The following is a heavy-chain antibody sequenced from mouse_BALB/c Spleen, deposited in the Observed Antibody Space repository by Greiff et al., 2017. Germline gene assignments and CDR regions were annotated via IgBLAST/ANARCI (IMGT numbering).Heavy chain of an antibody. Sequence: EVMLVESGGDLVKPGGSLKLSCAASGFTFSSYGMSWVRQTPDKRLEWVATISSGGSYTYYPDSGKGRFTISRDNAKNTLYLQMSSLKSEDTAMYYCARVPLYYAMDYWGQGTSVTVSS. CDR1: GFTFSSYG. CDR2: ISSGGSYT. V-gene: IGHV5-6*02. J-gene: IGHJ4*01. CDR3: ARVPLYYAMDY.